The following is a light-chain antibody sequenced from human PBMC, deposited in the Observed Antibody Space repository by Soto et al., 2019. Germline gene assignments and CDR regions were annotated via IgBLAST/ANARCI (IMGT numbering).Light chain of an antibody. CDR3: QQYYSAPWT. CDR2: WAS. V-gene: IGKV4-1*01. J-gene: IGKJ1*01. Sequence: DIVMTQSPDSLAVSLGERATIHCKSSQNVLKSSNNNNYLAWYQQKPGQPPNLLIYWASTRESGVPDRFSGSGSGTDFTLTDSSLQAEDVAVYYCQQYYSAPWTFGQGTKVEIK. CDR1: QNVLKSSNNNNY.